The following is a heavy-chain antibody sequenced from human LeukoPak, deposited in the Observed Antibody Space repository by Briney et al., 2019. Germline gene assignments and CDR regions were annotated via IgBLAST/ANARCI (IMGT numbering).Heavy chain of an antibody. CDR2: INPDSGGT. V-gene: IGHV1-2*02. CDR1: GYTFTGYY. CDR3: VPSSKRIHYYFDY. D-gene: IGHD6-13*01. Sequence: ASVKVSCRASGYTFTGYYMHWVRQAPGQGLEWMGWINPDSGGTDYPQKFQGRVTMTRDTSISAAYMELSRLRYDDTAVYYCVPSSKRIHYYFDYWGQGTLVTASS. J-gene: IGHJ4*02.